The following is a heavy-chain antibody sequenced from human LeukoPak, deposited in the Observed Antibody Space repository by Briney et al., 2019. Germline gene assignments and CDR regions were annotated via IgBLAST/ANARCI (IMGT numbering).Heavy chain of an antibody. CDR2: ISGSGGST. Sequence: GGSLRLSCAASGFTFSSYAMSWVRQAPGKGLEWVSAISGSGGSTYYADSVKGRFTISRDNSKNTLYLQMNSLRAEDTALYYCAKAIVDTAMERAAFDIWGQGTMVTVSS. J-gene: IGHJ3*02. V-gene: IGHV3-23*01. CDR1: GFTFSSYA. D-gene: IGHD5-18*01. CDR3: AKAIVDTAMERAAFDI.